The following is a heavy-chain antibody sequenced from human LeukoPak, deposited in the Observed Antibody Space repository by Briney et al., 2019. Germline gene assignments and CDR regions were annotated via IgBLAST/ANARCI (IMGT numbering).Heavy chain of an antibody. CDR3: AKSLFGVVRCFDY. J-gene: IGHJ4*02. CDR1: GFTVSSNY. D-gene: IGHD3-3*01. CDR2: IYSGGST. Sequence: PGGSLRLSCAASGFTVSSNYMSWVRQAPGKGLEWVSVIYSGGSTYYADSVKGRFTISRDNSKNTLYLQMNSLRAEDTAVYYCAKSLFGVVRCFDYWGQGTLVTVSS. V-gene: IGHV3-53*01.